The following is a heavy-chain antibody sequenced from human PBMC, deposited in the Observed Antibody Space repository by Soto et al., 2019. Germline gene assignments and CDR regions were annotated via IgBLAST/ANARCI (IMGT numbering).Heavy chain of an antibody. CDR2: IIPIFGTA. Sequence: SVKVSWKASGGTFSSYAISWVRQAPGQGLEWMGGIIPIFGTANYAQKFQGRVTITADESTSTAYMELSSLRSEDTAVYYCARHGLADYTILTSIHSRREGTLVTVPS. CDR1: GGTFSSYA. CDR3: ARHGLADYTILTSIHS. D-gene: IGHD3-9*01. J-gene: IGHJ5*01. V-gene: IGHV1-69*13.